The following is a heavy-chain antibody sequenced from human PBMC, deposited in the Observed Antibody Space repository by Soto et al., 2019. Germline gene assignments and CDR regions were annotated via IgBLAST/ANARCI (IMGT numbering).Heavy chain of an antibody. CDR1: GFTFSNAW. CDR3: TTDFGTGRRDAFDI. CDR2: IKSKTDGGTT. Sequence: EVQLVESGGGLVKPGGSLRLSCAASGFTFSNAWMNWVRQAPGKGLEWVGRIKSKTDGGTTDYAAPVKGRFTISRDDSKNTLYLQMNSLKTEDTAVYYFTTDFGTGRRDAFDIWGQGTMVTVSS. V-gene: IGHV3-15*07. D-gene: IGHD1-1*01. J-gene: IGHJ3*02.